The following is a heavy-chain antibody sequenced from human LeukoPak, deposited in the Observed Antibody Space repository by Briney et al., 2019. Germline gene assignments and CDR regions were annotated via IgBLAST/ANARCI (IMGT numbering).Heavy chain of an antibody. V-gene: IGHV3-48*04. D-gene: IGHD4-17*01. Sequence: PGGSLRLSCVTSGFSFSKYSMNWIRQAPGKGLEWVAYISNSSSTTEYADFVKGRFSTSRDNAQRSLFLQMNSLTAEDTAVYYCARTVSYWGQGTLVTVSS. CDR3: ARTVSY. CDR1: GFSFSKYS. CDR2: ISNSSSTT. J-gene: IGHJ4*02.